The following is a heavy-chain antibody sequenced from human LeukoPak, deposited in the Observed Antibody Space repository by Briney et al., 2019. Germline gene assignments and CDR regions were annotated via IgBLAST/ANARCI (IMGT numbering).Heavy chain of an antibody. CDR2: ISSSCSTI. J-gene: IGHJ3*02. D-gene: IGHD3-22*01. V-gene: IGHV3-48*03. Sequence: GGSLRLSCAASGFTFSSYEMNWVRQAPRKGLEWVSYISSSCSTIYYADSVKGRFTISRDNDKNSLYLQMNSLRAEDTAVYYCARDPLDYYDSSGYQPTGDAFDIWGQGTMVTVSS. CDR1: GFTFSSYE. CDR3: ARDPLDYYDSSGYQPTGDAFDI.